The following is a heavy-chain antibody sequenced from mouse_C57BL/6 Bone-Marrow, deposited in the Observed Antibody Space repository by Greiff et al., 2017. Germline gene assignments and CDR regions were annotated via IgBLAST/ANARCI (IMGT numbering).Heavy chain of an antibody. Sequence: QVQLQQSGAELARPGASVKLSCKASGYTFTSYGISWVKQRTGQGLEWIGEIYPRSGNTYYNEKFKGKATLTADKSSSTAYMELRSLPSEDSAVYFCAPQLRLRPLAYWGQGTLVTVSA. J-gene: IGHJ3*01. CDR3: APQLRLRPLAY. CDR1: GYTFTSYG. CDR2: IYPRSGNT. D-gene: IGHD3-2*02. V-gene: IGHV1-81*01.